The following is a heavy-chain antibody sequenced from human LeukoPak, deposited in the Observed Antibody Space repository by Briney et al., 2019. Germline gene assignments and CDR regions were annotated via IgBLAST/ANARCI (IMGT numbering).Heavy chain of an antibody. D-gene: IGHD3-22*01. CDR2: IKQGGSEK. CDR1: GFTFSSYW. Sequence: GGSLRLSCAASGFTFSSYWMSWVRQAPGKVLEWVANIKQGGSEKYYVDSVKGRFTISRDNAKNSLYLQMNSLRAEDTAVYFCAREGSGYYIDHWGQGTLVTVSS. CDR3: AREGSGYYIDH. J-gene: IGHJ4*02. V-gene: IGHV3-7*01.